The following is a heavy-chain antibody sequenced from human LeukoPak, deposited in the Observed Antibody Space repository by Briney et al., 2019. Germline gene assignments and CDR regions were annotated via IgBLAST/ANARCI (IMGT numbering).Heavy chain of an antibody. D-gene: IGHD2-2*01. CDR1: GGTFSSYA. Sequence: SVKVSCKASGGTFSSYAISGVRQAPGQGLEWMGGSFPIFGTATYAQKFTGRITITAYQSTSTASMALSSLRSEDTAVYYRARVNGSGTSCSRPPYFHWGQGTLVTVSS. J-gene: IGHJ4*02. CDR2: SFPIFGTA. CDR3: ARVNGSGTSCSRPPYFH. V-gene: IGHV1-69*13.